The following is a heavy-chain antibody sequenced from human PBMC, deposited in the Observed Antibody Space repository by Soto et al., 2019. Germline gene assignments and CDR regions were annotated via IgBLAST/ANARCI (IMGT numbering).Heavy chain of an antibody. D-gene: IGHD2-15*01. CDR2: IIPVYGTP. CDR3: SIVTAYGMDV. J-gene: IGHJ6*02. CDR1: GGTFNKYA. Sequence: QVQLEQSGAEVKKPGPSLKVSCKATGGTFNKYAISWVRQAPGQGLEWMAGIIPVYGTPNYAQRFQDRVTIIADESTTTAYMEVNSRTSEDTAIYYCSIVTAYGMDVWGPGTTVIVSS. V-gene: IGHV1-69*01.